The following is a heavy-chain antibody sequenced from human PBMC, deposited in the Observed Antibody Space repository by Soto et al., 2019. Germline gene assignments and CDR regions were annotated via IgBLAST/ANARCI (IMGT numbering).Heavy chain of an antibody. CDR3: AKFRIKGMRELIAVAGYDY. V-gene: IGHV3-23*01. J-gene: IGHJ4*02. CDR2: ISGSGGST. Sequence: GGSLRLSCAASGFTFSSYAMSWVRQAPGKGLEWVSAISGSGGSTYYADSVKGRFTISRDNSKNTLYLQMNSLRAEDTAVYYCAKFRIKGMRELIAVAGYDYWGQGTLVTVSS. CDR1: GFTFSSYA. D-gene: IGHD6-19*01.